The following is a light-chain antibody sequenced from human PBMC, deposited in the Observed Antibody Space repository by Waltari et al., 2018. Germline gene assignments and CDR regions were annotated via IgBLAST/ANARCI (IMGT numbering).Light chain of an antibody. Sequence: SHELTQPPSVSVTPGQTPWITCSGDALAKQYVYWYQQKSGQALVVVIYEDRKRPSGIPERFSGSSSGPMATLTISGAQVEDEGDYYCYSTGSSGDYRVFGGGTKLTVL. CDR3: YSTGSSGDYRV. CDR2: EDR. V-gene: IGLV3-10*01. J-gene: IGLJ2*01. CDR1: ALAKQY.